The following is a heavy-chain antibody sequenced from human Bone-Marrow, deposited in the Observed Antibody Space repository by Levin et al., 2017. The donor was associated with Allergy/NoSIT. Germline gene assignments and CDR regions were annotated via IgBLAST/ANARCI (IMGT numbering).Heavy chain of an antibody. CDR3: ARDPDYYDRAFDI. CDR2: INPNSGGT. D-gene: IGHD3-22*01. V-gene: IGHV1-2*02. J-gene: IGHJ3*02. Sequence: GESLKISCKASGYTFTDYYMNWVRQAPGQGLEWMGWINPNSGGTNYAQKFQGRVTMTRDTSNSTAYMELSGLRSDDTAVYYCARDPDYYDRAFDIWGQGTMVTVSS. CDR1: GYTFTDYY.